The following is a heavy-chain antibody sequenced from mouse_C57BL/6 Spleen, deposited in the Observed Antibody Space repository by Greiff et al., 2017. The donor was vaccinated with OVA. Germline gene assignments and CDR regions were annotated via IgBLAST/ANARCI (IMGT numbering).Heavy chain of an antibody. Sequence: EVMLVESGGDLVKPGGSLKLSCAASGFTFSSYGMSWVRQTPDKRLEWVATISSGGSYTYYPDSVKGRFTISRDNAKNTLYLQMSSLKSEDTAMYYCARQGPTGGSLFAYWGQGTLVTVSA. CDR1: GFTFSSYG. CDR2: ISSGGSYT. J-gene: IGHJ3*01. CDR3: ARQGPTGGSLFAY. D-gene: IGHD1-1*02. V-gene: IGHV5-6*01.